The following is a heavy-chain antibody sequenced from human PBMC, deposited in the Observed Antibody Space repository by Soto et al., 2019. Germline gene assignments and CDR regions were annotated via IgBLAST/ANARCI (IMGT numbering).Heavy chain of an antibody. J-gene: IGHJ4*02. CDR2: INSDGSST. CDR3: AREAIYYDASGFSLYYFDS. D-gene: IGHD3-16*01. V-gene: IGHV3-74*01. Sequence: GGSLRLSCAASGFTFGSYWMHWVRQAPGKGLVWVSRINSDGSSTSYADSVKGRFTISRDNSKNTLFLQMDSLRPDDTAVYFCAREAIYYDASGFSLYYFDSWGQGSLVTVSS. CDR1: GFTFGSYW.